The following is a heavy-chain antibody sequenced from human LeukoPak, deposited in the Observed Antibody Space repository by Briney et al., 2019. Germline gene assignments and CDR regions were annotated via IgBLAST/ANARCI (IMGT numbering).Heavy chain of an antibody. Sequence: GGSLRLSCVASGFTVSTDFMKWVRQAPGKGLEWVSMIQSGDRTYYAASVEGRFTISRDTSKNTLYLQMNSLRAEDTAVYYCANRGFWGQGTLVTVSS. CDR3: ANRGF. CDR1: GFTVSTDF. V-gene: IGHV3-53*01. CDR2: IQSGDRT. J-gene: IGHJ4*02.